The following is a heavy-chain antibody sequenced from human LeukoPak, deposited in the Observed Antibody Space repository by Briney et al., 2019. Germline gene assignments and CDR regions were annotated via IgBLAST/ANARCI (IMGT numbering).Heavy chain of an antibody. CDR2: IRYDGSNK. D-gene: IGHD6-19*01. CDR3: AKDRRQYSSGWYFYY. J-gene: IGHJ4*02. Sequence: PGGSLRLSCAASGFTFSSYGMHWVRQAPGKGLEWVAFIRYDGSNKYYADSVKGRFTISRDNSKNTLYLQMNSLRADDTAVYYCAKDRRQYSSGWYFYYWGQGTLVTVSS. V-gene: IGHV3-30*02. CDR1: GFTFSSYG.